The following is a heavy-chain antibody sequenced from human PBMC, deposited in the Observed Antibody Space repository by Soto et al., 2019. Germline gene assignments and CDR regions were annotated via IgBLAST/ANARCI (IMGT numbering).Heavy chain of an antibody. D-gene: IGHD3-22*01. CDR2: IKQDGSEK. CDR3: ARDQLYYNDISGRPLNAFDV. CDR1: GFTFSSYW. V-gene: IGHV3-7*01. Sequence: PGGSLRLSCAASGFTFSSYWMSWVRQAPGKGLEWVANIKQDGSEKYYVDSVEGRFTISRDNAKNSLYLQMNSLRAEDTAVYYCARDQLYYNDISGRPLNAFDVWGQGTMVTVSS. J-gene: IGHJ3*01.